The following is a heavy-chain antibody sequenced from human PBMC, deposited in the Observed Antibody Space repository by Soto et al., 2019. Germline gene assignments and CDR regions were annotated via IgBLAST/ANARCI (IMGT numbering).Heavy chain of an antibody. V-gene: IGHV4-59*12. J-gene: IGHJ4*02. Sequence: SETLSLTCPVSGGSISSYDLRWLRQPPGKGLEWIGYIYYSASTNYNPYLKSRVTISVDTSKNQFSLKLSSVTAADTAVYYCARDMTTLGYFDYWGQGTLVTVSS. D-gene: IGHD3-16*01. CDR2: IYYSAST. CDR1: GGSISSYD. CDR3: ARDMTTLGYFDY.